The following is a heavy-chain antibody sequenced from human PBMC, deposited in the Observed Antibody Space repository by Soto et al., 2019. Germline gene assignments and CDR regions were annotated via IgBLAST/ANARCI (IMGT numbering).Heavy chain of an antibody. V-gene: IGHV1-18*01. Sequence: QVQLVQSGAEVKKPGASVKVSCKASGYTFTSYGISWVRQAPGQGLEWMGWISPYNGNTNYPQKLQGRVTMTTDTCTNTAYMMQRSLTSDDTAVYYCARAYYVVVTGYYKSYYYYGIDDWGQGTTVTVSS. CDR1: GYTFTSYG. J-gene: IGHJ6*02. D-gene: IGHD3-9*01. CDR3: ARAYYVVVTGYYKSYYYYGIDD. CDR2: ISPYNGNT.